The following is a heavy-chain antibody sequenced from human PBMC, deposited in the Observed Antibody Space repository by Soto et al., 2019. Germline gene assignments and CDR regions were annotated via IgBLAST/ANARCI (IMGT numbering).Heavy chain of an antibody. CDR1: GDSISNSY. CDR2: ISYSGST. D-gene: IGHD3-9*01. CDR3: ARALYALTGYYKGGYYYFDY. V-gene: IGHV4-59*01. Sequence: QVQLQESGPGLVKPSETLSLTCSVSGDSISNSYWAWIRQPPGKGLEWIGYISYSGSTNYNPSLKSRVTIFVHTSGNQFSLSLSSVTPADTAVYFCARALYALTGYYKGGYYYFDYWGQGTPVTVSS. J-gene: IGHJ4*02.